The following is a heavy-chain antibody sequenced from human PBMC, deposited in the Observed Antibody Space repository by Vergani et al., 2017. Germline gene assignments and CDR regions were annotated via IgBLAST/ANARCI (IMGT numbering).Heavy chain of an antibody. J-gene: IGHJ6*02. D-gene: IGHD5-18*01. CDR1: GYSFTSYW. V-gene: IGHV5-51*01. CDR3: ARHVMDTAMGRPRRILYGMDV. CDR2: IYPGDSDT. Sequence: EVQLVQSGAEVKKPGESLKISCKGSGYSFTSYWIGWVRQMPGKGLEWMGIIYPGDSDTRYSPSFQGQVTISADKSISTAYLQWSSLKASDTAMYYCARHVMDTAMGRPRRILYGMDVWGQGTTVTVSS.